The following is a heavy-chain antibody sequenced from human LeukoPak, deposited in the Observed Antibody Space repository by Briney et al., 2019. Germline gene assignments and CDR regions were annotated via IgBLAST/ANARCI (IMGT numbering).Heavy chain of an antibody. Sequence: GGSLRLSCAASGFTFRTYAMTWVRQASGKGLEWVSSITGNGGSTYYADSVKGRFTISRDNSKNTLYLQMDSLRAEDTAVYHCARDSGSYLQPTDYWGQGTLVTVSS. CDR1: GFTFRTYA. V-gene: IGHV3-23*01. J-gene: IGHJ4*02. D-gene: IGHD1-26*01. CDR2: ITGNGGST. CDR3: ARDSGSYLQPTDY.